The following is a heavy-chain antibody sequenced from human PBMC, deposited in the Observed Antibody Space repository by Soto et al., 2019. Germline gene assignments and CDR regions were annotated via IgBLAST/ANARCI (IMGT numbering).Heavy chain of an antibody. Sequence: EVQLVETGGGFIQPGGSLRLSCLASGFSVTTNYIIWVRQPPGKGLEWVSTTFTGGSTHYADSVKGRFSISRDNSKNTVYLQMNNLRVEDTAVYYCAKKPPSSIQGWAFGMDVWGQGTTVSVSS. V-gene: IGHV3-53*02. J-gene: IGHJ6*02. CDR3: AKKPPSSIQGWAFGMDV. D-gene: IGHD1-26*01. CDR2: TFTGGST. CDR1: GFSVTTNY.